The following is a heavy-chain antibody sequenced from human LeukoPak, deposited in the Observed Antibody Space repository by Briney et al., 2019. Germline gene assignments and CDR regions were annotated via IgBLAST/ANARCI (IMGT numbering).Heavy chain of an antibody. Sequence: GGSLRLSCAASGFTFSSYGMHWVRQAPSKGLEWVAVISYDGSNKYYADSVKGRFTISRDNSKNTLYLQMNSLRAEDTAVYYCAKDLVYYDSSPGAFDIWGQGTMVTVSS. V-gene: IGHV3-30*18. J-gene: IGHJ3*02. CDR2: ISYDGSNK. CDR3: AKDLVYYDSSPGAFDI. D-gene: IGHD3-22*01. CDR1: GFTFSSYG.